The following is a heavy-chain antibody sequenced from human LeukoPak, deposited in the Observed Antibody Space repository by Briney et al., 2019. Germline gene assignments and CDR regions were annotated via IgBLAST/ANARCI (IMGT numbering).Heavy chain of an antibody. V-gene: IGHV3-23*01. D-gene: IGHD5/OR15-5a*01. J-gene: IGHJ4*02. CDR2: ISDTGGST. CDR3: ARVRDVYGQFDY. Sequence: GGSLRLSCAASGFTFSSHAMSWIRQAPGKGLEWVSAISDTGGSTYYADSVKGRFTISRDNSKNTLYLQMDSLRAEDTAVCYCARVRDVYGQFDYWGQGTLVTVSS. CDR1: GFTFSSHA.